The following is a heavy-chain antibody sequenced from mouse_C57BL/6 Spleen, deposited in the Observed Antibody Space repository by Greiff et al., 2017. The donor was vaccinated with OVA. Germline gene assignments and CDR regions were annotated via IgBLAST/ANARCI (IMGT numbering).Heavy chain of an antibody. CDR2: IYPGSGST. Sequence: VQLQQPGAELVKPGASVKMSCKASGYTFTSYWITWVKQRPGQGLEWIGDIYPGSGSTNYNEKFKSKTTLTVDTSSSTAYMQLSSLTSEDSAVYYCARSGKEDAMDYWGQGTSVTVSS. D-gene: IGHD1-1*01. CDR1: GYTFTSYW. CDR3: ARSGKEDAMDY. V-gene: IGHV1-55*01. J-gene: IGHJ4*01.